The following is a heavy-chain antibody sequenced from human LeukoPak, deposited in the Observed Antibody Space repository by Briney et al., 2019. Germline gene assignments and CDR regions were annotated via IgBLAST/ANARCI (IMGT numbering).Heavy chain of an antibody. Sequence: ASVKVSCKASGYTFTSYGISWVRQAPGQGLEWMGWISAYNGNTNYAQKLQGRVTMTTDTSTSTAYMELRSLRSDDTAVYYCARLNYYDSSGYSPANPDYWGQGTLVTVSS. CDR3: ARLNYYDSSGYSPANPDY. CDR2: ISAYNGNT. V-gene: IGHV1-18*01. J-gene: IGHJ4*02. CDR1: GYTFTSYG. D-gene: IGHD3-22*01.